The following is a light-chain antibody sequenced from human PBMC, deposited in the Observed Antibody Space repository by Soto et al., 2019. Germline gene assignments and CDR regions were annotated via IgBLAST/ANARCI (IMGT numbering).Light chain of an antibody. CDR3: QQYEKWPLT. V-gene: IGKV3-15*01. Sequence: EIVMTHSPATLSVSPGERVTLSCRASQSVSSNLAWYQHKPGQAPRLLIFGASTRATGVPARFSGSGSGTEFTLTISSLQSEDFAVYYCQQYEKWPLTFGGGTKAEIK. J-gene: IGKJ4*01. CDR1: QSVSSN. CDR2: GAS.